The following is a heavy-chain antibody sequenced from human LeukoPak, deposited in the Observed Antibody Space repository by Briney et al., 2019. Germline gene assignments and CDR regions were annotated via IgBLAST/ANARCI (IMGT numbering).Heavy chain of an antibody. J-gene: IGHJ4*02. Sequence: TGGSLRLSCAASGFTINTNYMSWVRQAPGKGLEWVSYISSGSSTIYYADSVKGRFTISRDNAKNSLYLQMNSLRDEDTAVYYCARGATTFDYWGQGTLVTVSS. D-gene: IGHD5-12*01. CDR2: ISSGSSTI. CDR1: GFTINTNY. CDR3: ARGATTFDY. V-gene: IGHV3-48*02.